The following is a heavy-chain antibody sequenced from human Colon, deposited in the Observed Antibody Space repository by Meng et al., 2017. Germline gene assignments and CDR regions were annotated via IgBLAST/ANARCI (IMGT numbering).Heavy chain of an antibody. D-gene: IGHD5-12*01. V-gene: IGHV1-18*01. Sequence: QVQRVQSGAEVKEPGASVKVSCKASGYTFTNNGISWVRQVPGQGPEWMGWISAYNGDTKYEEKFQGRVTMTTDTSSSTAYMELRSLRSDDTAVYYCTRDSPLVASIYYLEYWGQGTLVTVSS. J-gene: IGHJ4*02. CDR1: GYTFTNNG. CDR2: ISAYNGDT. CDR3: TRDSPLVASIYYLEY.